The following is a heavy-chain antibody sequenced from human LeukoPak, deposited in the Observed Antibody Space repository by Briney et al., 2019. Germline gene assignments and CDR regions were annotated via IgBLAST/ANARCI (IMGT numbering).Heavy chain of an antibody. D-gene: IGHD1-26*01. CDR1: GGPISSSSYY. Sequence: SETLSLTCTVSGGPISSSSYYWGWIRQPPGKGLEWIGSIYYSGSTYYNPSLKSRVTISVDTSKNQFSLKLSSVTAADTAVYYCARGRWELLRDDWFDPWGQGTLVTVSS. V-gene: IGHV4-39*07. CDR3: ARGRWELLRDDWFDP. CDR2: IYYSGST. J-gene: IGHJ5*02.